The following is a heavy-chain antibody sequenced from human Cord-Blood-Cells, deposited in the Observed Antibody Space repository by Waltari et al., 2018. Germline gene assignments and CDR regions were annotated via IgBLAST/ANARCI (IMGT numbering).Heavy chain of an antibody. CDR2: ISSSSSYI. D-gene: IGHD6-19*01. CDR1: GFPFSSYS. CDR3: ARTSGWYAFDI. J-gene: IGHJ3*02. V-gene: IGHV3-21*01. Sequence: EVQLVESGGGLVKPGGSLRLSCAASGFPFSSYSMNWVRQAQGKGLEWVSSISSSSSYIYYADSVKGRFTISRDNAKNSLYLQMNSLRAEDTAVYYCARTSGWYAFDIWGQGTMVTVSS.